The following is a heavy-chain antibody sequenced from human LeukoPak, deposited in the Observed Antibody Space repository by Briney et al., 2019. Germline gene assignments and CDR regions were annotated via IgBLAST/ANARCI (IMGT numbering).Heavy chain of an antibody. V-gene: IGHV4-61*02. Sequence: PSQTLSLTCTVSGGSISSGSYYWSWIRQPAGKGLEWIGRIYTRGSTNYNPSLKSRVTISVDTSKNQFPLKLSSVTAADTAVYYCARTSRGSIVGALDAFDIWGQGTMVTVSS. CDR1: GGSISSGSYY. D-gene: IGHD1-26*01. J-gene: IGHJ3*02. CDR3: ARTSRGSIVGALDAFDI. CDR2: IYTRGST.